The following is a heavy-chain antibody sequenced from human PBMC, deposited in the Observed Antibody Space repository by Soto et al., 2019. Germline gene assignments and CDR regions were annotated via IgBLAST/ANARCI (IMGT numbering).Heavy chain of an antibody. J-gene: IGHJ6*02. V-gene: IGHV1-2*02. D-gene: IGHD3-3*01. CDR3: ARGHVTILGVVIIPYYYYGMDV. CDR2: INPNSGGT. Sequence: ASVKVSCKASGYTFTGYYMHWVRQAPGQGLEWMGWINPNSGGTNYAQKFQGRVTMTRDTSISTAYMELSRLRSDDTAVYCCARGHVTILGVVIIPYYYYGMDVWGQGTTVTVSS. CDR1: GYTFTGYY.